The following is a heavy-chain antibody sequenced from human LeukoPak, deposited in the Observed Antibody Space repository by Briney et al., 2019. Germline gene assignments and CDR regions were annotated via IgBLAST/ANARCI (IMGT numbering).Heavy chain of an antibody. V-gene: IGHV3-30-3*01. CDR1: GFTFSSYA. CDR2: ISYDGSNK. J-gene: IGHJ4*02. Sequence: PGGSLRLSCAASGFTFSSYAMHWVRQAPGKGLEWVAVISYDGSNKYYADSVKGRFTISRGNSKNTLYLQMNSLRAEDTAVYYCARGPPATYYYGSGSLGASDYWGQGTLVTVSS. D-gene: IGHD3-10*01. CDR3: ARGPPATYYYGSGSLGASDY.